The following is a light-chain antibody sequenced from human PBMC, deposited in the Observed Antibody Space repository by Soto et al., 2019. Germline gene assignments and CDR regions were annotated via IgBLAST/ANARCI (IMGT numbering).Light chain of an antibody. CDR1: SGHSSYA. CDR3: QTWGTGTQGV. CDR2: VNSDGSH. V-gene: IGLV4-69*01. Sequence: QSVLTQSPSASASLGASVKLTCTLSSGHSSYAIAWHQQQPEKGPRYLMKVNSDGSHSKGDGIPDRFSGSSSGAERYLTISSLQSEDEADYYCQTWGTGTQGVFGTGTKVTVL. J-gene: IGLJ1*01.